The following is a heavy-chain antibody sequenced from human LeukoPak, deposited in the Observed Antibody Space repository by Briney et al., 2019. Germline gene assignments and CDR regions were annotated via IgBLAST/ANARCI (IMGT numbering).Heavy chain of an antibody. J-gene: IGHJ5*02. V-gene: IGHV1-2*06. Sequence: GASVKVSCKASGYTFTGYYIHWVRQAPGQGLEWMGRINPKSGGTNYEQKFQGRVTMTGDTSINTAYMELSRLTSDDTAVYYCARGTGSSWFDPWGQGTLVTVSS. CDR2: INPKSGGT. CDR3: ARGTGSSWFDP. CDR1: GYTFTGYY. D-gene: IGHD3-10*01.